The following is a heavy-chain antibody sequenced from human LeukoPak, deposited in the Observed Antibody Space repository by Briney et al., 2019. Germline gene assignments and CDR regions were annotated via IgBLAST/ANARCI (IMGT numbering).Heavy chain of an antibody. J-gene: IGHJ5*02. CDR1: GFTFISYA. Sequence: GGSLRLSCAACGFTFISYAMSWVRQAPGKGLEWVSAISGSGGSTYYADSVKGRFTISRDNSKNTLYLQMNSLRAEDTAVYYCAKDDRYCSGGSCYSNWFEPWAQGTLVTVSS. D-gene: IGHD2-15*01. CDR2: ISGSGGST. V-gene: IGHV3-23*01. CDR3: AKDDRYCSGGSCYSNWFEP.